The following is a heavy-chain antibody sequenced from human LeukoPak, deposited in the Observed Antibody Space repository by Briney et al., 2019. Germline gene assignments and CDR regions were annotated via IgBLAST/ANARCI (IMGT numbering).Heavy chain of an antibody. D-gene: IGHD2-2*01. J-gene: IGHJ6*04. V-gene: IGHV3-33*01. CDR2: IWYDGSSK. CDR3: ARDPAGPFKGYYYGMDV. Sequence: GRSLRLSCAASGFTFSSYGMHWVRQAPGKGLEWVAVIWYDGSSKYYADSVKGRFTISRDNSKNTLYLQMNSLRAEDTAVYYCARDPAGPFKGYYYGMDVWGKGTTVTVSS. CDR1: GFTFSSYG.